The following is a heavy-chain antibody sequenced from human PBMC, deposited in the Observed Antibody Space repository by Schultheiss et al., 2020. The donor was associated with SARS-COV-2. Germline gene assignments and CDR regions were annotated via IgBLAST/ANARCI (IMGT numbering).Heavy chain of an antibody. V-gene: IGHV3-23*01. D-gene: IGHD6-19*01. Sequence: GESLKISCAASGFTFSIYAMSWVRQAPGKGLEWVSASRATGTSSTFYADSVKGRFTISKDNSKNGLYLEMNSLRAEDTGVYYCAKDLEYSPVALDFWGQGTLVTVSS. J-gene: IGHJ4*02. CDR3: AKDLEYSPVALDF. CDR1: GFTFSIYA. CDR2: SRATGTSST.